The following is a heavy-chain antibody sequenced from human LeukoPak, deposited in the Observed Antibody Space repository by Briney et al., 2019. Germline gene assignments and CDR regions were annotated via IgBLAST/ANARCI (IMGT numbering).Heavy chain of an antibody. CDR2: INPSGGNT. Sequence: VASVKVSCKASGYTFTRYLMHWVRQAPGQGLDWMGIINPSGGNTSYAQKFQGRVAMTRDTSKSMVYMELSSLRAEDTAVYYCARDSADYGDYDYWGQGTLVTVSS. CDR1: GYTFTRYL. CDR3: ARDSADYGDYDY. J-gene: IGHJ4*02. V-gene: IGHV1-46*01. D-gene: IGHD4-17*01.